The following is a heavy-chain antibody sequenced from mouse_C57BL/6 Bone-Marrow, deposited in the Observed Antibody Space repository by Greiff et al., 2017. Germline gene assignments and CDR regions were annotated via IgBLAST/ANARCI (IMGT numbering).Heavy chain of an antibody. D-gene: IGHD2-3*01. J-gene: IGHJ4*01. V-gene: IGHV1-36*01. CDR1: GFTFTDYY. Sequence: VQLQQSGPVLVTPGPSVTISCKASGFTFTDYYMHWVQQSHGKSLEWIGLVYPNNGGTSYNQKFKGKATLTVDTDNSTAYMELNSLTSEDAAVYCYASSRWSYAVDFWGQGTSITVSS. CDR3: ASSRWSYAVDF. CDR2: VYPNNGGT.